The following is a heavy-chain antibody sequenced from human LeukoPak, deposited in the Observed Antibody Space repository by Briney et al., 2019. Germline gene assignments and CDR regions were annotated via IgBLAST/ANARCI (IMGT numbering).Heavy chain of an antibody. J-gene: IGHJ4*02. CDR2: IKQDGSEK. CDR1: GFTFSSYG. Sequence: HPGGSLRLSCAASGFTFSSYGMHWVRQAPGKGLEWVANIKQDGSEKYYVDSVKGRFTISRDNAKNSLYLQMNSLRAEDTAVYYCARTDRDPFTIFGVVGPFDYWGQGTLVTVSS. D-gene: IGHD3-3*01. V-gene: IGHV3-7*01. CDR3: ARTDRDPFTIFGVVGPFDY.